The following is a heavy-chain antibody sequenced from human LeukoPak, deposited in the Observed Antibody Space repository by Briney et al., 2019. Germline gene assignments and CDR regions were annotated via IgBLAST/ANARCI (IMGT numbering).Heavy chain of an antibody. Sequence: ASVKVSCKASGYTFTSYGISWVRQAPGQGLEWMGWISAYNGNTNYAQKLQGRVTMTTDTSTSTAYMELRSLRSDDTAVYYCARVKLLWFGELSRRPYYYGMDVWGQGTTVTVSS. J-gene: IGHJ6*02. CDR2: ISAYNGNT. CDR1: GYTFTSYG. V-gene: IGHV1-18*01. CDR3: ARVKLLWFGELSRRPYYYGMDV. D-gene: IGHD3-10*01.